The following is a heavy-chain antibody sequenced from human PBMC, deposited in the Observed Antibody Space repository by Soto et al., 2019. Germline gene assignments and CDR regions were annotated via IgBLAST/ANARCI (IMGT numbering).Heavy chain of an antibody. J-gene: IGHJ4*02. D-gene: IGHD5-12*01. V-gene: IGHV1-69*08. CDR3: ARDSPIGSTYSGYDAIDS. CDR1: GGTFSTST. Sequence: QVQLVQSGAEVKKPGSSVKVSCKASGGTFSTSTFTWVRQAPGQGLEWMGRTIPILDVADYAQDFQGRVTITADTSTSTAYMGLTSLTSKDTAVYYCARDSPIGSTYSGYDAIDSWGQGTLVTVSS. CDR2: TIPILDVA.